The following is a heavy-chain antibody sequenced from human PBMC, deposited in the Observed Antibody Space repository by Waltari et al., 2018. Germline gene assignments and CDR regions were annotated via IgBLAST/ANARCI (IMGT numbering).Heavy chain of an antibody. CDR1: GLNLGSYW. J-gene: IGHJ3*02. D-gene: IGHD3-22*01. V-gene: IGHV3-7*01. CDR3: ARDQWFAFDI. Sequence: EVKLVVSGGGVVQPGGSLGLSCPASGLNLGSYWMSWVRQAPGKGLEWVANIKKDGSEEYYVDSVRGRFTISRDNAKNSLYLQMNSLRPEDTAVYYCARDQWFAFDIWGQGTMVTVSS. CDR2: IKKDGSEE.